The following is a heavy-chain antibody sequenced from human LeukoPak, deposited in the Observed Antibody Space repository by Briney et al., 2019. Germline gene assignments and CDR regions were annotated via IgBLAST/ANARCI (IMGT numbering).Heavy chain of an antibody. J-gene: IGHJ5*02. D-gene: IGHD2-2*01. V-gene: IGHV4-59*01. CDR2: IYYSGST. CDR3: ARAGGYCSSTSCYSRPNWFDP. Sequence: SETLSLTCTVSGGSISSCYWSWIRQPPGKGLEWIGYIYYSGSTNHNPSLKSRVTISVDTSKNQFSLKLSSVTAADTAVYYCARAGGYCSSTSCYSRPNWFDPWGQGTLVTVSS. CDR1: GGSISSCY.